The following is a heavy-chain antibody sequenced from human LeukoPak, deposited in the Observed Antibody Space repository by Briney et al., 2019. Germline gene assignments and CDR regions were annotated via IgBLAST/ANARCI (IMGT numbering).Heavy chain of an antibody. CDR2: IYTSGST. Sequence: PSETLSLTCTVSGGSISSSSYYWSWIRQPAGKGLEWIGRIYTSGSTNYNPSLKSRVTMSVDTSKNQFSLKLSSVTAADTAVYYCAREATLITPGFCTNGVCYTSRVYWGQGTLVTVSS. V-gene: IGHV4-61*02. J-gene: IGHJ4*02. CDR1: GGSISSSSYY. D-gene: IGHD2-8*01. CDR3: AREATLITPGFCTNGVCYTSRVY.